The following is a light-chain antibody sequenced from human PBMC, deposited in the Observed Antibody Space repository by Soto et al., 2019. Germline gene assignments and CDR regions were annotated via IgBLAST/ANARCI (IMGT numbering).Light chain of an antibody. CDR2: LGS. CDR3: MQALHTPYT. V-gene: IGKV2-28*01. Sequence: DIVMTQSPLSLPVTPGEPASVSCRASQSLLYSNGNNYLDWYVQKPGQSPHLLIYLGSNRASGVTERFSGSGSGTDFTLKINRVEAEDVGVYYCMQALHTPYTFGQGTKLEIK. CDR1: QSLLYSNGNNY. J-gene: IGKJ2*01.